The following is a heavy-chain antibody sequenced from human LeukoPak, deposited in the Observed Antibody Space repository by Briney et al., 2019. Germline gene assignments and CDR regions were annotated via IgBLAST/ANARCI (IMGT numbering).Heavy chain of an antibody. J-gene: IGHJ4*02. D-gene: IGHD4-11*01. CDR3: ASGNGATVNTGGDY. CDR1: GYTFTSYG. V-gene: IGHV1-18*01. CDR2: ISAYNGNT. Sequence: ASVKVSCKASGYTFTSYGISWVRQAPGQGREWMGWISAYNGNTNYAQKLQGRVTMTTDTSTSTAYMELRSLRSDDTAVYYCASGNGATVNTGGDYWGQGTLVTVSS.